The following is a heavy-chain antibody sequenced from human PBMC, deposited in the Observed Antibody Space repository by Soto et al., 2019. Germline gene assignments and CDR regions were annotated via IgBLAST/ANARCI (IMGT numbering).Heavy chain of an antibody. D-gene: IGHD3-10*01. V-gene: IGHV3-23*01. J-gene: IGHJ4*02. CDR2: ISSSGGST. CDR3: AKCQPITQTRPDFDD. Sequence: EVQLLESGGALIQPGGSLRLSCAASGFTFSSYAMSWVRQAPGKGLGWVSAISSSGGSTFYADSVKGRFTISRDNSRNTLYLQMNSLRAEDTAIYYCAKCQPITQTRPDFDDWGQGTLVTVSS. CDR1: GFTFSSYA.